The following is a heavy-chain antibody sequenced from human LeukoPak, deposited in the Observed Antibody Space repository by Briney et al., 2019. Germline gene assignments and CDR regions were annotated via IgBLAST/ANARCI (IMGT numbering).Heavy chain of an antibody. CDR1: GFTFSGSV. J-gene: IGHJ4*02. D-gene: IGHD2-21*02. CDR3: ARLWGDCGGDCYSHDF. Sequence: GGSLRLSCAASGFTFSGSVMHWVRQASGRGLEWVGRIRSKANSYATAYAASVKGRFTISRDDSKNTAYLQMNSLRTEDTAVYYCARLWGDCGGDCYSHDFWGQGTLVTVSS. V-gene: IGHV3-73*01. CDR2: IRSKANSYAT.